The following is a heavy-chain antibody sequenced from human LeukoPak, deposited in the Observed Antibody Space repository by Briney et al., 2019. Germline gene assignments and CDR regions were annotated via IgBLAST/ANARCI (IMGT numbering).Heavy chain of an antibody. CDR2: ISSSSSYI. Sequence: GGSLRLSCAASGFTFSSYSMNWVRQAPGKGLEWVSSISSSSSYIYYADSVKGRFTIPRDNAKNSLYLQMNSLRAEDTAVYYCARPQTGYSYGPDYWGQGTLVTVSS. V-gene: IGHV3-21*01. D-gene: IGHD5-18*01. CDR3: ARPQTGYSYGPDY. CDR1: GFTFSSYS. J-gene: IGHJ4*02.